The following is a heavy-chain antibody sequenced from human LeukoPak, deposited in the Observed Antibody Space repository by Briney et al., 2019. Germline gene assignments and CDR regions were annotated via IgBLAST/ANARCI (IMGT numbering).Heavy chain of an antibody. Sequence: GGSLRLSCAASGFTVSSNYMSWVRQAPGRGLEWVSVIYSGGSTYYADSVKGRFTISRDNSKSTQFLQMNSLRAGDTAVYYCARGTVTMVDYWGQGTLVTVSS. D-gene: IGHD3-10*01. CDR3: ARGTVTMVDY. CDR2: IYSGGST. CDR1: GFTVSSNY. V-gene: IGHV3-66*01. J-gene: IGHJ4*02.